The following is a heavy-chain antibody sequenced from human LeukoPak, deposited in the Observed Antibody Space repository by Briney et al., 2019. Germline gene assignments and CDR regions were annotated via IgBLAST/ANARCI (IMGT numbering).Heavy chain of an antibody. CDR3: ARELYSSSCRFDY. CDR1: EFTFSNYG. J-gene: IGHJ4*02. CDR2: IRYDGSDK. Sequence: PGGSLRLSCAASEFTFSNYGMHWVRQAPGKGLEWVAFIRYDGSDKFYADSVKGRITISRDNSKNTLYLQMNSLRAEDTAVYYCARELYSSSCRFDYWGQGTLVTVSS. D-gene: IGHD6-13*01. V-gene: IGHV3-30*02.